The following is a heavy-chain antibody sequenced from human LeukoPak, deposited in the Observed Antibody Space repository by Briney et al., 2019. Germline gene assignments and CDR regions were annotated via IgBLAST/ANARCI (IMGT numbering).Heavy chain of an antibody. CDR3: ARDDGSSWLYYFDY. V-gene: IGHV3-7*01. D-gene: IGHD6-13*01. CDR2: IKKDGSEK. J-gene: IGHJ4*02. Sequence: QPGGSLRLSCAASGFTFSSYWMSWVRQAPGKGLEWVANIKKDGSEKYYVDSVKGRFTISRDNAKNSLYLQMNSLRAEDTAVYYCARDDGSSWLYYFDYWGQGTLVTVSS. CDR1: GFTFSSYW.